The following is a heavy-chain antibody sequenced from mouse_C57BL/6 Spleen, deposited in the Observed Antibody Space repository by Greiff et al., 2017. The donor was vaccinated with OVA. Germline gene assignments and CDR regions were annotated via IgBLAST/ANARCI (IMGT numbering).Heavy chain of an antibody. CDR1: GFSLTSYG. J-gene: IGHJ1*03. V-gene: IGHV2-2*01. CDR3: ARGDV. Sequence: VQLQQSGPGLVQPSQSLSITCTVSGFSLTSYGVHWVRQSPGKGLEWLGVIWSGGSTDYNAAFISRLSISKDNSKSQVFFKMNSLQADDTAIYDCARGDVWGTGTTVTVSS. CDR2: IWSGGST.